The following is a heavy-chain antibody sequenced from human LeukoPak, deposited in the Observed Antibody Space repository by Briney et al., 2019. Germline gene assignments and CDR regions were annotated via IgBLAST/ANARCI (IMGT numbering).Heavy chain of an antibody. J-gene: IGHJ6*03. V-gene: IGHV4-38-2*02. CDR1: GYSISSGYY. CDR2: IYHSGST. D-gene: IGHD6-13*01. CDR3: ARDFGPYSSSWYLVGYYYYYMDV. Sequence: SETLSLTCTVSGYSISSGYYWGWIRQPPGQGLEWIGSIYHSGSTYYNPSLKSRVTISVDTSKNQFSLKLSSVTAADTAVYYCARDFGPYSSSWYLVGYYYYYMDVWGKGPRSPSP.